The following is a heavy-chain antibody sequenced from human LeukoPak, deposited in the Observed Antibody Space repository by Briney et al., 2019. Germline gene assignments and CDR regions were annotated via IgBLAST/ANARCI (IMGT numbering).Heavy chain of an antibody. V-gene: IGHV2-5*02. CDR1: GFSLRTSGVG. J-gene: IGHJ5*02. D-gene: IGHD3-10*01. CDR2: IYWDDDK. Sequence: SGPTLVKPTQTLTLTCTFSGFSLRTSGVGVGWIRQPPAKALEWLAVIYWDDDKRYCPSLKSRLTITKDTSKNQVVLTMTNMDPVDTATYYCAHRSKYGSGSYYISSNWFDPWGQGTLVTVSS. CDR3: AHRSKYGSGSYYISSNWFDP.